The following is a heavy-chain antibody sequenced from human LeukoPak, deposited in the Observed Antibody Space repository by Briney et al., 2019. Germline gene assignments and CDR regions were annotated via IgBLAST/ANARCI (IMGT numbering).Heavy chain of an antibody. CDR2: ISGRGGST. V-gene: IGHV3-23*01. D-gene: IGHD3-10*01. CDR1: GFTFSSYA. CDR3: AKEPYYYGSGSYVNYFDY. J-gene: IGHJ4*02. Sequence: GRSLRLSCAASGFTFSSYAVSWVRQAPGEGRGWVSAISGRGGSTYNADSVKGRFTISRDNSKNTLYLQMNSLRAEDTAVYYCAKEPYYYGSGSYVNYFDYWGQGTLVTVSS.